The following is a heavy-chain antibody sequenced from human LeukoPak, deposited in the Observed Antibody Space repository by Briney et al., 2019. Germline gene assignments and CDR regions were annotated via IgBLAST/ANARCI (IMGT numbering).Heavy chain of an antibody. CDR3: ARDPIGSSWPYYFDY. CDR2: INAGNGNT. V-gene: IGHV1-3*01. J-gene: IGHJ4*02. CDR1: GYTFTSYA. Sequence: GASVKVSCKASGYTFTSYAMHWVRQAPGQRLEWMGWINAGNGNTKYSQKFQGRVTITRDTSASTAYMELSSLRSEDTVVYYCARDPIGSSWPYYFDYWGQGTLVTVSS. D-gene: IGHD6-13*01.